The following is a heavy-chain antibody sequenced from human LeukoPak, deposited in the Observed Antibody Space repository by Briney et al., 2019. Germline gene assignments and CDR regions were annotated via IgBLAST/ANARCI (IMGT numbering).Heavy chain of an antibody. CDR3: ARDLRLSFYNWNDRPLGI. Sequence: PGGSLRLSCAASGFTFSSYWMSWVRQAPGKGLEWVANIKQDGSEKYYVDSVKGRFTISRDNAKNSLYLQMNSLRAEDTAVYYCARDLRLSFYNWNDRPLGIWGQGTMVTVSS. CDR1: GFTFSSYW. V-gene: IGHV3-7*01. J-gene: IGHJ3*02. CDR2: IKQDGSEK. D-gene: IGHD1-20*01.